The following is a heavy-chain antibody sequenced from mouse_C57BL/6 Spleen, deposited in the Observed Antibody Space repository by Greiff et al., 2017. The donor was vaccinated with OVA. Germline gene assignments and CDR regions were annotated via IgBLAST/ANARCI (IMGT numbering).Heavy chain of an antibody. CDR2: ISSGSSTI. J-gene: IGHJ1*03. D-gene: IGHD1-1*01. V-gene: IGHV5-17*01. CDR3: ARRGYYYGSGYDGCFDD. CDR1: GFTFSDYG. Sequence: EVHLVESGGGLVKPGGSLKLSCAASGFTFSDYGMHWVRQAPEQGLEWVAYISSGSSTIYYADTVKGRFTISRDNAKNTLFLQMSRLRSEDTAEYYGARRGYYYGSGYDGCFDDWGTGTTVTVSS.